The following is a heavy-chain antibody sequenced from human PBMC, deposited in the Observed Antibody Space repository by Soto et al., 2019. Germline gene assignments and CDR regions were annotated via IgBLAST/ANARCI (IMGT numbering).Heavy chain of an antibody. CDR3: ARALAVAGPHSYYYYYGMDV. CDR2: IIPIFGTA. D-gene: IGHD6-19*01. Sequence: QVPLVQSGAEVKKPGSSVKVSCKASGGTFSSYAISWVRQAPGQGLEWMGGIIPIFGTANYAQKFQGRVTITADESTSTAYMELSILRSEDTAVYYCARALAVAGPHSYYYYYGMDVWGQGTTVTVSS. CDR1: GGTFSSYA. V-gene: IGHV1-69*01. J-gene: IGHJ6*02.